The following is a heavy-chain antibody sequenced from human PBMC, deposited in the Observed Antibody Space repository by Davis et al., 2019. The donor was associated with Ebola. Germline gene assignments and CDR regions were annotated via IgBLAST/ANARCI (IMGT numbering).Heavy chain of an antibody. V-gene: IGHV5-51*01. J-gene: IGHJ3*02. D-gene: IGHD1-20*01. CDR3: ASLRRTITGMDDAFDI. CDR2: IYTGDSDT. CDR1: GYNFPGYW. Sequence: GESLKISCKGSGYNFPGYWIGWVRQMPGKGLDWMGIIYTGDSDTRYSPSFRGQVTISADKSMKTAFLQWSSLKASDTAMYYCASLRRTITGMDDAFDIWGQGTMVTVSS.